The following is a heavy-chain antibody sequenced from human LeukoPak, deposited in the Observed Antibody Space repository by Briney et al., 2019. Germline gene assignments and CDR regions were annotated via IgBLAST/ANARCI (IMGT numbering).Heavy chain of an antibody. J-gene: IGHJ4*02. D-gene: IGHD3-3*01. CDR3: ARTYYDFWSGYYFDY. Sequence: SETLSLTCTVSGDSISSISYFWGWIRQPPGKGLEWIGSIYYSGSTYYNPSLKSRVTISVDTSKNQFSLKLSSVTAADTAVYYCARTYYDFWSGYYFDYWGQGTLVTVSS. V-gene: IGHV4-39*07. CDR2: IYYSGST. CDR1: GDSISSISYF.